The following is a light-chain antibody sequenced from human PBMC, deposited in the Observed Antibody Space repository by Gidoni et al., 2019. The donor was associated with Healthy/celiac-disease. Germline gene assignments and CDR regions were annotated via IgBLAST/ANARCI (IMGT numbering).Light chain of an antibody. CDR3: QQSYSTPDT. V-gene: IGKV1-39*01. Sequence: IQMPQSPSSLSASVGDRVTITCRASQSINSYLNWYQQKPGKAPKLLIYAAPSLQSGVPSRFSGSGSGTDFTLTISSLQPEDFATYYCQQSYSTPDTFGQGTKLEIK. J-gene: IGKJ2*01. CDR1: QSINSY. CDR2: AAP.